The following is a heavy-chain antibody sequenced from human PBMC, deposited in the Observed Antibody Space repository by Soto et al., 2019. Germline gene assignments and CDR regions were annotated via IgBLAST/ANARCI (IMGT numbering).Heavy chain of an antibody. CDR3: AGYCSSSICPEDHYFALEV. V-gene: IGHV3-21*04. J-gene: IGHJ6*02. CDR1: GFTFSTYS. Sequence: GGSLRLSCVGSGFTFSTYSINWVRQAPGKGLEWVSSISSRSDIYYADSVKGRFTISRDNAKKQVSLKLSSVSAADTARYFCAGYCSSSICPEDHYFALEVWGQGTTVTVSS. D-gene: IGHD2-2*01. CDR2: ISSRSDI.